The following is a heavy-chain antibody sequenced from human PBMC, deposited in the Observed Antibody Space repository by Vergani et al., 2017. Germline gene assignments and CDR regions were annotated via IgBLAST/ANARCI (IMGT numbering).Heavy chain of an antibody. D-gene: IGHD2-2*02. CDR2: ISFDGTNE. Sequence: VQLVESGGGVVQPGTSLRLSCVVSGFALNRHAMYWVRQAPGKGLEWVVGISFDGTNEYYPDLVKGRFTISRDIAKNTLYLQVISLRLEDTGVYHCVRDRGLCAGGRCYTEAWDYWGQGTPVTVSS. CDR1: GFALNRHA. CDR3: VRDRGLCAGGRCYTEAWDY. V-gene: IGHV3-30-3*01. J-gene: IGHJ4*02.